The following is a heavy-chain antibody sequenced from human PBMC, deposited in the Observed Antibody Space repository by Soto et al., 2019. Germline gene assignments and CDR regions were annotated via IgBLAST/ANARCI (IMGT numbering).Heavy chain of an antibody. CDR2: IYYSGST. CDR3: ARDGRGSWYPVDV. J-gene: IGHJ6*02. D-gene: IGHD6-13*01. Sequence: SETLSLTCTVSGGSISSYYWSWIRQPPGKGLEWIGYIYYSGSTNYNPSLKSRVTISVDTSKNQFSLKLSSVTAADTAVYYCARDGRGSWYPVDVWGQGTTVTVSS. V-gene: IGHV4-59*01. CDR1: GGSISSYY.